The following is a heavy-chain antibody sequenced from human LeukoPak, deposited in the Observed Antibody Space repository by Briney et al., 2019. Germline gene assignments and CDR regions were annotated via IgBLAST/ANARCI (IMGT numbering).Heavy chain of an antibody. J-gene: IGHJ4*02. Sequence: PSETLSLTCTVSGGSISSYYWSWIRQPPGKGLEWIGYIYYSGSTNYNPSLKSRVTISVDTSKNQFSLKLSSVTAADTAVYYCARSANYYGSGSYPDYWGQGTLVTVS. CDR1: GGSISSYY. CDR2: IYYSGST. CDR3: ARSANYYGSGSYPDY. V-gene: IGHV4-59*01. D-gene: IGHD3-10*01.